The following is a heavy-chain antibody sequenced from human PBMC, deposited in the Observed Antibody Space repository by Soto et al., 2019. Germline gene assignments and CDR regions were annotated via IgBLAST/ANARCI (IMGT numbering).Heavy chain of an antibody. CDR1: GFTFSSYA. J-gene: IGHJ4*02. D-gene: IGHD6-13*01. Sequence: GGSLRLSCAASGFTFSSYAMSWVRQAPGKGLEWVSAISGSGGSTYYADSVKGRFTISRDNSKNTLYLQMNSLRAEDTAVYYCAKVSYSSSWYGGVDYWGQGTLVTVSS. CDR2: ISGSGGST. CDR3: AKVSYSSSWYGGVDY. V-gene: IGHV3-23*01.